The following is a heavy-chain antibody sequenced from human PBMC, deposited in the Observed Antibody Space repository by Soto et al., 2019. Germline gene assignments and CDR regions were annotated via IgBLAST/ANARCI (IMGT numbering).Heavy chain of an antibody. CDR2: IIPIFGTA. D-gene: IGHD2-2*01. CDR1: GGTFSSYS. Sequence: SVKVSCKASGGTFSSYSISWVRQAPGQGLEWMGGIIPIFGTANYAQKFQGRVTITADESTSTAYMELSSLRSEDTAVYYCAREGVLVPAANSHYYGMDVWGQGTTVTVSS. V-gene: IGHV1-69*13. CDR3: AREGVLVPAANSHYYGMDV. J-gene: IGHJ6*02.